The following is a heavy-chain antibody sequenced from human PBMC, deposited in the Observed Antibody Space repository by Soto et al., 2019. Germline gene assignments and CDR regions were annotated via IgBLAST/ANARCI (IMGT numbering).Heavy chain of an antibody. CDR3: ARDPRRWAYYYGMDV. CDR2: ISGSGGST. V-gene: IGHV3-23*01. J-gene: IGHJ6*02. Sequence: GGSLRLSCAASGFTFSSYAMSWVRQAPGKGLEWVSAISGSGGSTYYADSVEGRFTISRDNSKNTLYLQMNSLRAEDTAVYYCARDPRRWAYYYGMDVWGQGTTVTVSS. CDR1: GFTFSSYA.